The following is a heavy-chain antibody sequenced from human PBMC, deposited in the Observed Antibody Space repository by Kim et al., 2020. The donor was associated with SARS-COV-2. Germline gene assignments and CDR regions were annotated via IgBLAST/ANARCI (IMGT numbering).Heavy chain of an antibody. Sequence: GGSLRLSCAASGFTFSSYAMHWVRQAPGKGLEWVAVISYDGSNKYYADSVKGRFTISRDNSKNTLYLQMNSLRAEDTAVYYCARDFRVVGASYYFDYWGQGTLVTVSS. CDR2: ISYDGSNK. J-gene: IGHJ4*02. D-gene: IGHD1-26*01. V-gene: IGHV3-30*04. CDR3: ARDFRVVGASYYFDY. CDR1: GFTFSSYA.